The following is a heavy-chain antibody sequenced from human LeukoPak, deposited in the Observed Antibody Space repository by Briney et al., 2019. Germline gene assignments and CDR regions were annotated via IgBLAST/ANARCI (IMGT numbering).Heavy chain of an antibody. Sequence: GGSLRLSCKGSGYSFTTFWIGWVRQVPGKGLEWMGMIYPGDSNTRYSPSFQGRVTISADKSISAAYLQWSRLEASDTAMYYCARTIREVNSYYGMDVWGQGTTVIVSS. D-gene: IGHD3-10*01. CDR1: GYSFTTFW. V-gene: IGHV5-51*01. CDR3: ARTIREVNSYYGMDV. J-gene: IGHJ6*02. CDR2: IYPGDSNT.